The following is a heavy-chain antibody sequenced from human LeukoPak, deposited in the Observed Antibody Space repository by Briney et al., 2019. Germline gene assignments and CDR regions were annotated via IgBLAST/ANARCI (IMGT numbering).Heavy chain of an antibody. CDR3: ARVRYSGYDLGDSDY. Sequence: SVKVSCKASGCTFSSYAISWVRQAPGQGLEWMGRIIPILGIANYAQKFQGRVTITADKSTSTAYMELSSLRSEDTAVYYCARVRYSGYDLGDSDYWGQGTLVTVSS. V-gene: IGHV1-69*04. J-gene: IGHJ4*02. D-gene: IGHD5-12*01. CDR1: GCTFSSYA. CDR2: IIPILGIA.